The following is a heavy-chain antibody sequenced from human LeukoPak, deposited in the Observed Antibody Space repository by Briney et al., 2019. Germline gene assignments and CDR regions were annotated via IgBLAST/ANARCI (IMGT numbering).Heavy chain of an antibody. CDR2: ISIYNGNT. D-gene: IGHD3-3*01. CDR1: GYTFTNYG. CDR3: ARITYDFWSGYYMPDDP. J-gene: IGHJ5*02. Sequence: ASVKVSCKASGYTFTNYGISWVRQAPGQGLEGMGWISIYNGNTDYEQKLRGRVTMTTDTSTSTAYMELRSLRSDDTAVYYCARITYDFWSGYYMPDDPWGQGTLVTVSS. V-gene: IGHV1-18*01.